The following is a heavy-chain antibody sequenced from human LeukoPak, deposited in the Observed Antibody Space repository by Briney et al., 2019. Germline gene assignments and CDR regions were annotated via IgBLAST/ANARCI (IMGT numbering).Heavy chain of an antibody. CDR3: AKIGMSTPLDY. CDR2: ISSDGGNP. J-gene: IGHJ4*02. V-gene: IGHV3-30*18. D-gene: IGHD5-24*01. CDR1: GFTFSSFG. Sequence: GGSLRLSCAASGFTFSSFGMHWVRQAPGKGLEWVAVISSDGGNPFYVDSVKGRFPISSDHSKSPLYLQIHSLRPEDTGVFYCAKIGMSTPLDYWGQGTLVTISS.